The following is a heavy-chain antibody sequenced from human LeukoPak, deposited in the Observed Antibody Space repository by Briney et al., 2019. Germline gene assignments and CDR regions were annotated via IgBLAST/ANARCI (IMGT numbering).Heavy chain of an antibody. J-gene: IGHJ6*03. Sequence: ASVKVSCKASGYTFTGYYMHWVRQAPGQGLEWMGWINPNSGGTNYAQKFQSRVTMTRDTSISTAYMELSRLRSDDTAVYYCARGRGIYDYYYYYMDVWGKGTTVTVSS. D-gene: IGHD3-10*01. CDR2: INPNSGGT. V-gene: IGHV1-2*02. CDR1: GYTFTGYY. CDR3: ARGRGIYDYYYYYMDV.